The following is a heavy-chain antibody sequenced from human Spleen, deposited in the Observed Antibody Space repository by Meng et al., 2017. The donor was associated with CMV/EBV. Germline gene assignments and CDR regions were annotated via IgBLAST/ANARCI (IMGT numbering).Heavy chain of an antibody. Sequence: GESLKISCAGSGFTVSTNYLYWVRQAPGKGLEWVSLIYADGSTYYADSVKGRFAISRDNSQNTLYLQMNSLRREDTAIYYFARAQSIYCSGDSCFRGYFDSWGQGTLVTVSS. CDR1: GFTVSTNY. V-gene: IGHV3-66*02. J-gene: IGHJ4*02. D-gene: IGHD2-15*01. CDR2: IYADGST. CDR3: ARAQSIYCSGDSCFRGYFDS.